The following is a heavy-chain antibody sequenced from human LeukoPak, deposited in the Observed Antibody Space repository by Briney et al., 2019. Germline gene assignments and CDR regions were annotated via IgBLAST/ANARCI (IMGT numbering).Heavy chain of an antibody. D-gene: IGHD5-24*01. V-gene: IGHV4-59*01. Sequence: PSETLSLTCTVSGGSISSYYWSWIRQPPGKGLGWIGYIYHSGSTNYNPSLKSRVTISVDTSKNQFSLKLSSVTAADTAVYYCARGRIGVFDYWGQGTLVTVSS. CDR3: ARGRIGVFDY. CDR1: GGSISSYY. J-gene: IGHJ4*02. CDR2: IYHSGST.